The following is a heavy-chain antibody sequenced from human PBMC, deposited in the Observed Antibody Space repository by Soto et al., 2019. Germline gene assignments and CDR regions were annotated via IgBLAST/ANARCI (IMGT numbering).Heavy chain of an antibody. Sequence: LSLTCTVSGGSISSSSYYLGWIRQPPGKGLEWIGSIYYSGSTYYNPSLKSRVTISVDTSKNHFSLKLSSVTAADTAVYYCAIQEVGGSYVYTFDPWGQGTLVTSPQ. V-gene: IGHV4-39*02. CDR2: IYYSGST. CDR1: GGSISSSSYY. J-gene: IGHJ5*02. CDR3: AIQEVGGSYVYTFDP. D-gene: IGHD1-26*01.